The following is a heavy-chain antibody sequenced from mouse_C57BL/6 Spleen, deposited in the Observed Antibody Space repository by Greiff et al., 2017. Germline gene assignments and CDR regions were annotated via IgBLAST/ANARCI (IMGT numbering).Heavy chain of an antibody. CDR3: ARSTMVTTGFAD. J-gene: IGHJ3*01. CDR2: IYPGSGST. D-gene: IGHD2-2*01. CDR1: GYTFTSYW. V-gene: IGHV1-55*01. Sequence: VQLQQPGAELVKPGASVKMSCKASGYTFTSYWITWVKQRPGQGLEWIGDIYPGSGSTNYNEKFKSKATLTVDTSSSTAYMQLSSLTSEDSAVYYCARSTMVTTGFADWGQGTLVTVSA.